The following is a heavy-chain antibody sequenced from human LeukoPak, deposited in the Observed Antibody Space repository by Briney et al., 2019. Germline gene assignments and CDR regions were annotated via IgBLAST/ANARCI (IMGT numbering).Heavy chain of an antibody. CDR2: ISYDGSNK. V-gene: IGHV3-30-3*01. J-gene: IGHJ4*02. CDR1: GFTFSSYA. CDR3: ARDARFGELKD. Sequence: GGSLRLSCAASGFTFSSYAMHWVRQAPGKGLEWVAVISYDGSNKYYADSVKGRFTISRDNSKNTLYLQMNSLRAEDTAVYYCARDARFGELKDWGQGTLVTVSS. D-gene: IGHD3-10*01.